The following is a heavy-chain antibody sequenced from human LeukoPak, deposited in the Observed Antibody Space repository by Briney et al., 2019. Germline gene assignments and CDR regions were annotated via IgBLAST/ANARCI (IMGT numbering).Heavy chain of an antibody. V-gene: IGHV4-4*07. CDR3: ARGQQVAQVDHYSYYMDV. CDR2: IYTSEYT. CDR1: GCSIGTYY. J-gene: IGHJ6*03. Sequence: SETLSLTCTVSGCSIGTYYWSWIRQPAGKGLEWIGRIYTSEYTNYNSSLQSRVTISVDKSKNQFSLRLTSVTAADTAVYFCARGQQVAQVDHYSYYMDVWGKGTTVIVS. D-gene: IGHD1-1*01.